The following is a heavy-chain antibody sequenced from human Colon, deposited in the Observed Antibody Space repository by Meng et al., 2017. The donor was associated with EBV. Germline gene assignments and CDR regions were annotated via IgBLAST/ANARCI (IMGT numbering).Heavy chain of an antibody. Sequence: VQLQESGSGRVRPSQTLSLTCAVSGDSITSGDYSWTWIRQPPGKGLEWIGYIYHGVNIYYTPSLRSRVTISVDKSRNQFSLKLTSVSAADTAVYYCVRDTRRGGGWFDPWGQGTLVTVSS. CDR1: GDSITSGDYS. D-gene: IGHD3-10*01. CDR3: VRDTRRGGGWFDP. V-gene: IGHV4-30-2*01. CDR2: IYHGVNI. J-gene: IGHJ5*02.